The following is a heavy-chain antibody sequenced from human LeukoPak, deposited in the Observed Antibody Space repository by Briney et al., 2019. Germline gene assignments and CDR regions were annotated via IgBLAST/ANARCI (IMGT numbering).Heavy chain of an antibody. CDR2: IYYSGST. CDR1: GGSISSYY. CDR3: ARVSGAVAGTGHFDY. V-gene: IGHV4-59*01. J-gene: IGHJ4*02. D-gene: IGHD6-19*01. Sequence: SETLSLTCTVSGGSISSYYWSWIRQPPGKGLEWIGYIYYSGSTNYNPSLKSRVTISVDTSKNQFSLKLSSVTAADTAVYYCARVSGAVAGTGHFDYWGQGTLVTVSS.